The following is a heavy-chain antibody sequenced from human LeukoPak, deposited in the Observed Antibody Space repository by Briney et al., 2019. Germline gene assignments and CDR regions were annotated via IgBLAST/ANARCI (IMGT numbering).Heavy chain of an antibody. D-gene: IGHD1-1*01. CDR2: INHRGDT. J-gene: IGHJ4*03. CDR1: GGSFSTYY. V-gene: IGHV4-34*01. Sequence: SETLSLTCAVYGGSFSTYYWSWIRQSPGKGLEWIAEINHRGDTNYNPSVKSRVTISVDTSKNQFSLKVTSLTAADTAVYYCARGPTISETGYFDYWGQGALVTVSS. CDR3: ARGPTISETGYFDY.